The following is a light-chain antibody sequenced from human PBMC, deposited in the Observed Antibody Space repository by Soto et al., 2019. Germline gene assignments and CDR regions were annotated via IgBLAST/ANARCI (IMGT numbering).Light chain of an antibody. J-gene: IGKJ4*01. CDR3: KQYTNSPFS. CDR1: QSVSSSY. V-gene: IGKV3-20*01. CDR2: GAS. Sequence: EIVLTQSPGTLSLSPGERATLSCRASQSVSSSYLAWYQQKPGQAPRLLIYGASSRATGIPDRFSGSGAGTDFTITISRLETEDFGVYCCKQYTNSPFSFGGGTKVKIK.